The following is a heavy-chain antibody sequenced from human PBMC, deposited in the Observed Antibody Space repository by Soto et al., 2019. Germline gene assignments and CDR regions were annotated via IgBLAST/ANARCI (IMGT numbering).Heavy chain of an antibody. J-gene: IGHJ4*02. V-gene: IGHV4-61*01. CDR1: GGSISSGHYP. CDR3: ASYRGALNFES. Sequence: SETLSLTCAVSGGSISSGHYPWTWIRQPPGKGLEWLGYVFYGGTDYNPSLGGRVSMSVETSKSQFSLKLTSVTVADTAVYYCASYRGALNFESWGPGILVTVSS. D-gene: IGHD3-16*01. CDR2: VFYGGT.